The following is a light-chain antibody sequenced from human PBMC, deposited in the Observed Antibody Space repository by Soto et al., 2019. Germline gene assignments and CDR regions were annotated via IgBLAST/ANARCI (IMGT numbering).Light chain of an antibody. J-gene: IGLJ3*02. V-gene: IGLV9-49*01. CDR3: GADHGTGSKFVWV. Sequence: QSVLTQPPSASASLGASVTLTCTLSSGYSNYKVDWYQQRPGKGPRFVMRVGTGGIVGSKGDGIPDRFSVLGSGLNRYLTIKNIQEEDESDYHCGADHGTGSKFVWVFGGGTNATVL. CDR1: SGYSNYK. CDR2: VGTGGIVG.